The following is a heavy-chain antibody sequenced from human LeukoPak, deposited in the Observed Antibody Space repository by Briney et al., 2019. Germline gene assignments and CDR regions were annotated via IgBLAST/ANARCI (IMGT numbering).Heavy chain of an antibody. CDR3: TRRAWGSGWGALDI. CDR1: GFAFSDSD. J-gene: IGHJ3*02. V-gene: IGHV3-73*01. CDR2: IRSKANNYAT. Sequence: PGGSLRLSCAASGFAFSDSDMYWVRQAPGKGLEWVGRIRSKANNYATAYAVSVKGRFTISRDDSKNTAHLQMNRLKTEDTAVYYCTRRAWGSGWGALDIWGQGTMVTVPS. D-gene: IGHD6-19*01.